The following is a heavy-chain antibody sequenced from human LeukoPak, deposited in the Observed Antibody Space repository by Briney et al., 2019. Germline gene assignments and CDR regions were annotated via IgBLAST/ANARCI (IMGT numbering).Heavy chain of an antibody. Sequence: PSQTLSLTCTVSGGSISSGGYYWSWIRQPPGKGLEWIGYIYHSGSTYYNPSLKSRVTISVDRSKNQFSLKLSSVTAADTAVYYCARPSDSSGYYSFWGQGTLVTVSS. V-gene: IGHV4-30-2*01. CDR1: GGSISSGGYY. D-gene: IGHD3-22*01. CDR2: IYHSGST. CDR3: ARPSDSSGYYSF. J-gene: IGHJ4*02.